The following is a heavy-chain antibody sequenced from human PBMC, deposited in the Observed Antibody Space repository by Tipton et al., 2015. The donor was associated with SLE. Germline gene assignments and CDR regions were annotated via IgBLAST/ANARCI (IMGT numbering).Heavy chain of an antibody. CDR3: ARDRDIVLEPVPIPPAFDI. V-gene: IGHV4-39*07. CDR1: GGSISSSSYY. D-gene: IGHD2-8*02. Sequence: TLSLTCTVSGGSISSSSYYWGWIRQPPGKGLEWIGVLYYSGNTYYNPSLKSRVIISLDTSRNHFSLKLTSVTAADTAVYFCARDRDIVLEPVPIPPAFDIWGQGTTVTVSS. CDR2: LYYSGNT. J-gene: IGHJ3*02.